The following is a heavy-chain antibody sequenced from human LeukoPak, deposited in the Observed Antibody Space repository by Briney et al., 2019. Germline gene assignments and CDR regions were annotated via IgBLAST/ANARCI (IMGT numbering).Heavy chain of an antibody. D-gene: IGHD6-6*01. V-gene: IGHV4-61*01. Sequence: PSETLSLTCTVSGGSFSSGSYYWSWIRQPPGKGLEWIGYIYYSGSTNYNPSLKSRVTISVDTSKKQFSLKLSSVTAADTAVYYCARGPSNVGTARPKYFDYWGQGTLVTVSS. CDR1: GGSFSSGSYY. CDR3: ARGPSNVGTARPKYFDY. J-gene: IGHJ4*02. CDR2: IYYSGST.